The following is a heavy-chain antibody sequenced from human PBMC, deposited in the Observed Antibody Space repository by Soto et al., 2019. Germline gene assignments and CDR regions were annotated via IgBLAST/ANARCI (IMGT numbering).Heavy chain of an antibody. J-gene: IGHJ4*02. CDR3: ARRSIATAGNFDY. Sequence: SETLSLTCTVSGGSISTSAYFWAWIRQPPGKGLDWIGYIYYNGRTYYSSSLKSRVTISLETSKSQFSLKLSSVTAADTAIYYCARRSIATAGNFDYWGQGTQVTVSS. V-gene: IGHV4-39*01. D-gene: IGHD6-13*01. CDR1: GGSISTSAYF. CDR2: IYYNGRT.